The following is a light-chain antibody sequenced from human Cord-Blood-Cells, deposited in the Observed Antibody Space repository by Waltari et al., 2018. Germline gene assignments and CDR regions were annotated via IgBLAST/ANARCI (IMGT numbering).Light chain of an antibody. J-gene: IGLJ1*01. CDR1: RSDVGSYNF. CDR3: CSYAGSSTFV. V-gene: IGLV2-23*03. CDR2: EGS. Sequence: QSALNQPASVSGSPGQSITISCTGTRSDVGSYNFVFWYQHHPGKAPKLMIDEGSKRPSGVSNRFSGSKSGNTASLTISGLQAEDEADYYCCSYAGSSTFVFGTGTKVTVL.